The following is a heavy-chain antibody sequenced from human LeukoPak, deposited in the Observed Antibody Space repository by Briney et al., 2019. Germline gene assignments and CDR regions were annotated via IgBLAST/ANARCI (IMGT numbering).Heavy chain of an antibody. J-gene: IGHJ3*02. Sequence: GGSLRLSCAASGFTFSTYAMSWVRQAPGEGLEWVSAISGSGGSTYYADSVKGRFTISRDNSKNTLYLQMNSLRAEDTAVYYCAITYGDYVLSGAFDIWGQGTMVTVSS. CDR1: GFTFSTYA. D-gene: IGHD4-17*01. V-gene: IGHV3-23*01. CDR2: ISGSGGST. CDR3: AITYGDYVLSGAFDI.